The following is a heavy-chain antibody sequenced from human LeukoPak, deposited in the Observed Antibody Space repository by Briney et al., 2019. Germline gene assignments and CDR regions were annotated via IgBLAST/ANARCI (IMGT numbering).Heavy chain of an antibody. CDR1: GGSISSYY. J-gene: IGHJ3*02. D-gene: IGHD3-16*01. V-gene: IGHV4-59*12. CDR2: IYYSGST. Sequence: PSETLSLTYTVSGGSISSYYWSWIRQPPGKGLEWIGYIYYSGSTNYNPSLKSRVTISVDTSKNQFSLKLSSVTAADTAVYYCARMGAWPLQAFDIWGQGTMVTVSS. CDR3: ARMGAWPLQAFDI.